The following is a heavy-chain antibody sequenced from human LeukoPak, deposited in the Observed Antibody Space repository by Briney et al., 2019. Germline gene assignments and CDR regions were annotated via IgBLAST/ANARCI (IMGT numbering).Heavy chain of an antibody. CDR2: INPNSGGT. CDR1: GYTFTGYY. CDR3: ARARSSGSYYGRSLVYYFDY. V-gene: IGHV1-2*02. J-gene: IGHJ4*02. D-gene: IGHD1-26*01. Sequence: GASVKVSCKASGYTFTGYYMHWVRQAPGQGLEWMGWINPNSGGTNYAQKFQGRVTMTRDTSISTAYMELSRLRSDDTAVYYCARARSSGSYYGRSLVYYFDYWGQGTLVTVSS.